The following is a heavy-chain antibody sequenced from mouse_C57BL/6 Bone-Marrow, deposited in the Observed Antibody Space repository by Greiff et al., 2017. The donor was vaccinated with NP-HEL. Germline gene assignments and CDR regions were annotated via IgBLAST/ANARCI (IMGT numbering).Heavy chain of an antibody. V-gene: IGHV5-6*01. CDR2: ISSGGSYT. Sequence: VQLQQSGGDLVKPGGSLKLSCAASGFTFSSYGLSWVRQTPDKRLEWVATISSGGSYTYYPDSVKGRFTISRDNAKNTLYLQMSSLKSEDTAMYYCARLGGFRFWFAYWGQGTLVTVSA. J-gene: IGHJ3*01. CDR3: ARLGGFRFWFAY. D-gene: IGHD4-1*01. CDR1: GFTFSSYG.